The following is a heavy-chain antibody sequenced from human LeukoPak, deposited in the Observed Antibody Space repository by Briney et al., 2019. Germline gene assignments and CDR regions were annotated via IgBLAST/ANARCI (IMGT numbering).Heavy chain of an antibody. CDR2: IYTSGST. D-gene: IGHD3-10*01. CDR1: GGSVSSGSHY. CDR3: ARHQYYYGSGSYYNFDY. J-gene: IGHJ4*02. V-gene: IGHV4-61*02. Sequence: SETLCLTCNVSGGSVSSGSHYWSWIRQPAEKGMEWIGRIYTSGSTNYNPSLRSRVTLSLDTSKNQFSLRLTSVTAADTAVYYCARHQYYYGSGSYYNFDYWGQGTLVTVSS.